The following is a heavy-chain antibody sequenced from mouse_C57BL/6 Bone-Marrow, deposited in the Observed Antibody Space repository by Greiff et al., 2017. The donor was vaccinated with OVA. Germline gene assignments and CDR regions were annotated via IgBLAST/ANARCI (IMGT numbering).Heavy chain of an antibody. V-gene: IGHV1-62-2*01. Sequence: QVQPKESGPELVKPGASVKISCKASGYALSSSWMNWVKQRPGQGPEWIGWFYPGSGSIKYNEKFKDKATLTADKSSSTVYMELSRLTSEDSAVYFCARAGDYDTHFDYWGQGTTLTVSS. CDR3: ARAGDYDTHFDY. D-gene: IGHD2-3*01. CDR1: GYALSSSW. CDR2: FYPGSGSI. J-gene: IGHJ2*01.